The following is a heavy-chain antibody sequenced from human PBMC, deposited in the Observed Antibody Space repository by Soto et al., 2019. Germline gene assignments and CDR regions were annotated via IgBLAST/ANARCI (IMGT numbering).Heavy chain of an antibody. Sequence: GASVKVSCKASGYTFTGYYMHWVRQARGQGLEWMGWINPNSGGTNYAQKFQGWVTMTRDTSISTAYMELSRLRSDDTAVYYCARAGAYDFWSGYYAPNWFDPWRQGTLVTVSS. D-gene: IGHD3-3*01. V-gene: IGHV1-2*04. CDR2: INPNSGGT. CDR3: ARAGAYDFWSGYYAPNWFDP. CDR1: GYTFTGYY. J-gene: IGHJ5*02.